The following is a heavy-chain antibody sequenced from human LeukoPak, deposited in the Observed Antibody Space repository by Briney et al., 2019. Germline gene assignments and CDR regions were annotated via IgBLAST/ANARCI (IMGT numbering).Heavy chain of an antibody. CDR1: GGSISSSNYY. J-gene: IGHJ2*01. CDR3: ASSLGGNPPGCAFDL. Sequence: SETLSLTCTVSGGSISSSNYYWGWIRQPPGKGLEWIASIFYSGSTYYNASLKSRVSISVDTSNNQFSLKLTSVTAADTAVYICASSLGGNPPGCAFDLWGRGTLVTVSS. V-gene: IGHV4-39*01. CDR2: IFYSGST. D-gene: IGHD4-23*01.